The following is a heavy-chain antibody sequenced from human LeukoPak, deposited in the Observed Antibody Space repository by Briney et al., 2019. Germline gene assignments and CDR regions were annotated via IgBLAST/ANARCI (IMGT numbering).Heavy chain of an antibody. Sequence: GASVKVSCKASGFTFTSSAMQWVRQARGQRLEWIGWIVVGSGNTNYAQKFQERVTITRDMSTSTAYMELSSLRSEDTAVYYCAADLWPPPLITTTSSQASQASNTWHDLDWGQGTLVTVSS. CDR2: IVVGSGNT. J-gene: IGHJ4*02. CDR3: AADLWPPPLITTTSSQASQASNTWHDLD. V-gene: IGHV1-58*02. CDR1: GFTFTSSA. D-gene: IGHD3-10*01.